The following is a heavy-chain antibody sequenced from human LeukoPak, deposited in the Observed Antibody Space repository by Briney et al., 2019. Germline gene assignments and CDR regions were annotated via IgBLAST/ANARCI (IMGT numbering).Heavy chain of an antibody. D-gene: IGHD3-10*01. V-gene: IGHV3-7*01. CDR3: AREATYYYGSGSDAFDI. Sequence: QTGGSLRLSCAASGFTFSSYWMSWVRQAPGKGLEWVANIKQDGSEKYYVDSVKGRFTISRDNAKNSLYLQMNSLRAEDTAMYYCAREATYYYGSGSDAFDIWGQGTMVTVSS. CDR2: IKQDGSEK. J-gene: IGHJ3*02. CDR1: GFTFSSYW.